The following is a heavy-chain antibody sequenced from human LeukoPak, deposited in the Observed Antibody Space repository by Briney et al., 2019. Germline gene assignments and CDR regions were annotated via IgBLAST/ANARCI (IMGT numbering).Heavy chain of an antibody. J-gene: IGHJ3*02. V-gene: IGHV3-30*04. CDR2: ISDDGSNK. Sequence: GGSLRLSCAASGFTFSSYAMHWVRQAPGKGLEWVAVISDDGSNKYYADSAKGRFTISRDNSKNTLYLQMNSLRPEDTAVYYCARVDDLDAFDIWGQGTMVTVSS. CDR3: ARVDDLDAFDI. D-gene: IGHD2-2*03. CDR1: GFTFSSYA.